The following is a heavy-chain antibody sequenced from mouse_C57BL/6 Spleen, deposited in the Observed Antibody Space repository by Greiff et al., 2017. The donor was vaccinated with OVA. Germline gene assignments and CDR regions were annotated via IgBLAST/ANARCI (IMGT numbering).Heavy chain of an antibody. CDR2: IHPNSGST. CDR3: ARVSRYFDV. J-gene: IGHJ1*03. CDR1: GYTFTSYW. V-gene: IGHV1-64*01. Sequence: VQLQQPGAELVKPGASVKLSCTASGYTFTSYWMHWVKQRPGQGLEWIGMIHPNSGSTNYNEKFKSKATLTVDKSSSTTYMQLSSLTSEDSAVYYCARVSRYFDVWGTGTTVTVSS.